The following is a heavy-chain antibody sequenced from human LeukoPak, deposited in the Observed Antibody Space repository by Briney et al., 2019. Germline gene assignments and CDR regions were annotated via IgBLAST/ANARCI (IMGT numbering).Heavy chain of an antibody. J-gene: IGHJ6*03. Sequence: PSETLSLTCTVSGYSISSGYYWGWIRQPPGKGLEWIGSIYHSGSTYYNPSLKSRVTISVDTSKNQFSLKLSSVTAADTAVYYCARAHYDFWSGYAEEYYYYYYMDVWGKGTTVTVSS. V-gene: IGHV4-38-2*02. CDR1: GYSISSGYY. D-gene: IGHD3-3*01. CDR3: ARAHYDFWSGYAEEYYYYYYMDV. CDR2: IYHSGST.